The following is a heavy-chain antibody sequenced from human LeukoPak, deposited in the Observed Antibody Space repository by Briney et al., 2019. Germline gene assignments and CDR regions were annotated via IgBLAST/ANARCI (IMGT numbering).Heavy chain of an antibody. J-gene: IGHJ4*02. Sequence: NPGGSLRLSCAASGLTFSDYSMNWVRQAPGKGLEWVSSISSGGTYTNYADSVKGRFTVSRDNAKNSLYLQMNSLRADDTAMYYCASPHYFDNWGQGTLVTVSS. CDR1: GLTFSDYS. CDR2: ISSGGTYT. V-gene: IGHV3-21*01. CDR3: ASPHYFDN.